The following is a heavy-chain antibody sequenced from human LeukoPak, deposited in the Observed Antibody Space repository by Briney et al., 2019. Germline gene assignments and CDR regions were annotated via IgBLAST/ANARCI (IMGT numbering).Heavy chain of an antibody. V-gene: IGHV3-21*01. CDR3: ARGGDYDILTGYLPFDY. CDR2: ISSSSSYI. CDR1: GCTFSSYS. J-gene: IGHJ4*02. D-gene: IGHD3-9*01. Sequence: GGSLRLSCAGSGCTFSSYSMNWVRQAPGKGLEWVSSISSSSSYIYYADSVKGRFTISRDNAKNSLYLQMNSLRAEDTAVYYCARGGDYDILTGYLPFDYWGQGTLVTVSS.